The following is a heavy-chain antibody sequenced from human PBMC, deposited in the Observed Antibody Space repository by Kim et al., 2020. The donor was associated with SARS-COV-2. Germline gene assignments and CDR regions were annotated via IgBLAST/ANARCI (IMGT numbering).Heavy chain of an antibody. J-gene: IGHJ4*02. V-gene: IGHV3-33*01. CDR1: GFTFSYFG. CDR3: ARDADTSGRYGSFDY. CDR2: VWYDGNRK. Sequence: GGSLRLSCAASGFTFSYFGMHWIRQAPDKGLEWVAVVWYDGNRKYYADSVKGRFTVSKDNSKNTVYLQMDSLRAEDTAVYYCARDADTSGRYGSFDYWGQGTLVTVSS. D-gene: IGHD3-22*01.